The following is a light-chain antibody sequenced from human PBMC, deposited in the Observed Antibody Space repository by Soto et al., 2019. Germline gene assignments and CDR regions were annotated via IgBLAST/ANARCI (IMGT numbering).Light chain of an antibody. Sequence: DIQMTQSPSSLSASVGDTVTMTCRASQSIALSVNWYQQKPGKAPKLLIYVAFTLESGVPSRFSGSGSGTELTLTIRSLQPEDFATYYCQQSFRSPITFGLGTRLE. V-gene: IGKV1-39*01. J-gene: IGKJ5*01. CDR3: QQSFRSPIT. CDR2: VAF. CDR1: QSIALS.